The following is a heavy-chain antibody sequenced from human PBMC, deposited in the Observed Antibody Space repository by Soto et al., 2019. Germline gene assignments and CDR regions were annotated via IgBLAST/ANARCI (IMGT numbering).Heavy chain of an antibody. D-gene: IGHD6-19*01. J-gene: IGHJ3*01. CDR2: IGTAGDT. Sequence: EVQLVESGGGLVQPGGSLRLSCAASGFTFSSYDMHWVRQATGKGLEWVSAIGTAGDTYYPGSVKGRFTISRENAKNTLYLQMNSLRAEDTAIYYCVREDSAWDSRGSFDFWGRGTMVTVS. CDR3: VREDSAWDSRGSFDF. V-gene: IGHV3-13*01. CDR1: GFTFSSYD.